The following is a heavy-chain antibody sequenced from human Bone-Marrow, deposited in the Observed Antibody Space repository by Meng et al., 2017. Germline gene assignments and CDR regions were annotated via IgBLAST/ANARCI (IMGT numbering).Heavy chain of an antibody. Sequence: GESLKISCAASGFTFSSYWMTWVRQAPGKGLEWVATIREDGSEKYQVDSVKGRFTISRDDSKNTAYLQMNSLKTEDTAVYYCTGTVTTPCFDYWGQGTLVTVSS. CDR1: GFTFSSYW. D-gene: IGHD4-17*01. V-gene: IGHV3-7*03. J-gene: IGHJ4*02. CDR3: TGTVTTPCFDY. CDR2: IREDGSEK.